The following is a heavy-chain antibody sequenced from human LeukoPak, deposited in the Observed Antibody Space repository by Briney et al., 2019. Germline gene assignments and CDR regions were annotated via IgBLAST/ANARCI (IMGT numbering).Heavy chain of an antibody. V-gene: IGHV3-7*01. CDR3: ARDGFVGAADY. D-gene: IGHD6-13*01. CDR2: IKQDGSEK. Sequence: PGRSLRLSCAASGFIFGTCGMNWVRQAPGKGLEWVANIKQDGSEKQYVDSVRGRFTISRDNAKNSLYLQMNSLRVEDTAVYYCARDGFVGAADYWGQGTLVTVSS. CDR1: GFIFGTCG. J-gene: IGHJ4*02.